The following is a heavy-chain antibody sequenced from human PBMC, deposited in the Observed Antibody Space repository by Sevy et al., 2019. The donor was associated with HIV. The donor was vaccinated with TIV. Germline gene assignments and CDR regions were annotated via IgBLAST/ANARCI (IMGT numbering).Heavy chain of an antibody. D-gene: IGHD2-15*01. CDR3: ARTRTCGGSCYYFDY. J-gene: IGHJ4*02. Sequence: ASVKVSCKTSGYTFTTYYMHWVRQAPGQGLEWMGLINPSGGYTSNTQKFQGRVTMTSDTSATTVHMELRSLTSEDSAIYYCARTRTCGGSCYYFDYWGQGTQLTVSS. V-gene: IGHV1-46*01. CDR2: INPSGGYT. CDR1: GYTFTTYY.